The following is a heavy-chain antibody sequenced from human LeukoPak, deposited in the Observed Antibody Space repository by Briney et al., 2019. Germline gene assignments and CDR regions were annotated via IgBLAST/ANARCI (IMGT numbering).Heavy chain of an antibody. D-gene: IGHD3-3*01. V-gene: IGHV1-8*01. CDR1: GYTFTSYD. J-gene: IGHJ6*03. CDR2: MNPNSGNT. Sequence: ASVKVSCKASGYTFTSYDINWVRQATGQGLEWMGWMNPNSGNTGYAQKFQGRVTMTRNTSISTAYMELSSLRSEDTAVYYCARAPSSYYDFWSGYYYYYYHMDVWGKGTTVTVSS. CDR3: ARAPSSYYDFWSGYYYYYYHMDV.